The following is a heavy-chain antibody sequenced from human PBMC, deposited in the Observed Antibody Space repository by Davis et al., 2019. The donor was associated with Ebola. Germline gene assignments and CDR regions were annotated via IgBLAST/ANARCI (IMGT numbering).Heavy chain of an antibody. Sequence: GESLKISCAASGFTFSSYGMHWVRQAPGKGLEWVAVIWYDGSNKYYADSVKGRFTISRDNSKNTLYLQMNSLRAEDTAVYYCARFSVVAATLYYYYYGMDVWGQGTTVTVSS. CDR1: GFTFSSYG. J-gene: IGHJ6*02. CDR3: ARFSVVAATLYYYYYGMDV. V-gene: IGHV3-33*01. CDR2: IWYDGSNK. D-gene: IGHD2-15*01.